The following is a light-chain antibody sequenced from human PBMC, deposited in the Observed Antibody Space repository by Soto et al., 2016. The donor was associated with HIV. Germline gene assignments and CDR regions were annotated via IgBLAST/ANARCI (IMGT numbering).Light chain of an antibody. V-gene: IGKV1-5*03. CDR2: KAS. J-gene: IGKJ1*01. Sequence: DIQMTQSPSTLSASVGDRVTITCRASHSISTWLAWYQQKPGKAPNLLIYKASILQNGVPSRFSGSGSGTEFTLAINSLQPDDFAIYYCQQYNTYSQGTFGQGTKVEI. CDR3: QQYNTYSQGT. CDR1: HSISTW.